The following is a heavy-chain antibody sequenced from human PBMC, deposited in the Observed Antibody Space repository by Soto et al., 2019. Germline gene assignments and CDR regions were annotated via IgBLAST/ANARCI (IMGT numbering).Heavy chain of an antibody. J-gene: IGHJ6*02. D-gene: IGHD2-2*02. Sequence: GGSLRLSCAASGFTFSSYSMNWVRQAPGKGLEWVSYITGSSSNIYYAESVKGRFTISRDNAKNSLYLKMNSLRDEDTAVYYCARQIVPAAIVVYYYYGMDVWGQGTTVTVSS. V-gene: IGHV3-48*02. CDR2: ITGSSSNI. CDR3: ARQIVPAAIVVYYYYGMDV. CDR1: GFTFSSYS.